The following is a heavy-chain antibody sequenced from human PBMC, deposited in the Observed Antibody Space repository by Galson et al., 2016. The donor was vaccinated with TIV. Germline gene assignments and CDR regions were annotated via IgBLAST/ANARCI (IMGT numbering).Heavy chain of an antibody. V-gene: IGHV4-61*09. J-gene: IGHJ5*02. CDR1: GGSISRGSQY. D-gene: IGHD5-24*01. CDR2: IHTSGSTYD. Sequence: LSLTCTVSGGSISRGSQYWTWIRQSAGKGLEWIGYIHTSGSTYDNDNHSLKSRVSISLDTSKSQFSLKLKSVTAADTAVYYCARGWGGDNYWFDPWGQGTLVTVSS. CDR3: ARGWGGDNYWFDP.